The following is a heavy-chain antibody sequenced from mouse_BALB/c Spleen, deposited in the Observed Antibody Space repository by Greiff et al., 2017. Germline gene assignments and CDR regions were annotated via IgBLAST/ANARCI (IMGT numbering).Heavy chain of an antibody. Sequence: QVQLKESGPGLVAPSQSLSITCTVSGFSLTSYGVHWVRQPPGKGLEWLGVIWAGGSTNYNSALMSRLSISKDNSKSQVFLKMNSLQTNDTAMYYCASIYYDYDWFAYWGQGTLVTVSA. CDR1: GFSLTSYG. J-gene: IGHJ3*01. CDR3: ASIYYDYDWFAY. V-gene: IGHV2-9*02. D-gene: IGHD2-4*01. CDR2: IWAGGST.